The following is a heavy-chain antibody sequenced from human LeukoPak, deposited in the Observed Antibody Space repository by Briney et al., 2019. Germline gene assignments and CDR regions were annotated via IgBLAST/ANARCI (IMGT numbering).Heavy chain of an antibody. CDR2: ISGSGGST. J-gene: IGHJ4*02. V-gene: IGHV3-23*01. Sequence: PGGSLRLSCGASGFTFSSYGMSWVRQAPGGGLEWVSAISGSGGSTYYADSVKGRFTISGDNSKNTLYLQMNSLRAEDTAVYYCAKAGSSSWYGGYFDYWGQGTLVTVSS. CDR3: AKAGSSSWYGGYFDY. CDR1: GFTFSSYG. D-gene: IGHD6-13*01.